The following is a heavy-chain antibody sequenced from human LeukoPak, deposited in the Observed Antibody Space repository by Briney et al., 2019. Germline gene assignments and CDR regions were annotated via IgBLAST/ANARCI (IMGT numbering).Heavy chain of an antibody. D-gene: IGHD1-26*01. V-gene: IGHV3-74*01. Sequence: AGGSLRLSCAASGFTFSSYWMHWVRQAPGKGPVWVPRINSDGSSTSYADSVKGRFTISRDNAKNTLYLQMNSLRAEDTAVYYCARVGTDGWELVRPRAFDIWGQGTMVTVSS. CDR3: ARVGTDGWELVRPRAFDI. CDR2: INSDGSST. CDR1: GFTFSSYW. J-gene: IGHJ3*02.